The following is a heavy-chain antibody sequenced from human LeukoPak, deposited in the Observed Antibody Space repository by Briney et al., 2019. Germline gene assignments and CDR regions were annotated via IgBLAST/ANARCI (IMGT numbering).Heavy chain of an antibody. CDR2: INHSGST. CDR3: ARARYYYGSGSYLSYYYYYMDV. V-gene: IGHV4-34*01. Sequence: SETLSLTCAVYGGSFSGYYWSWIRRPPGKGLEWIGEINHSGSTNYNPSLKSRVTISVDTSKNQFSLKLSSVTAADTAVYYCARARYYYGSGSYLSYYYYYMDVWGKGTTVTVSS. J-gene: IGHJ6*03. D-gene: IGHD3-10*01. CDR1: GGSFSGYY.